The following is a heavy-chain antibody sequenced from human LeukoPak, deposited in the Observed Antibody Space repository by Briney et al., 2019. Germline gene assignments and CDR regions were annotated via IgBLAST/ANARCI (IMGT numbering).Heavy chain of an antibody. J-gene: IGHJ3*02. V-gene: IGHV1-8*01. Sequence: ASVKVSCKASGYTFTSYDINWVRQAPGQGLEWMVWMKLNSGNTGYAQKLQGRVTMTRKPSISTAYMELSSLRSEDTAVYYCARPQLYDYVWGSYRSSFAFDIWGQGTMVTVSS. CDR3: ARPQLYDYVWGSYRSSFAFDI. CDR2: MKLNSGNT. CDR1: GYTFTSYD. D-gene: IGHD3-16*02.